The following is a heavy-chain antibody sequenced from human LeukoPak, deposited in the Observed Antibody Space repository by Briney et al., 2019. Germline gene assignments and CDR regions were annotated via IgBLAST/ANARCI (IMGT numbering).Heavy chain of an antibody. CDR2: INHSGST. V-gene: IGHV4-34*01. D-gene: IGHD3-3*01. CDR1: GGSFSGYY. CDR3: ARLVRFWRGRYMDV. Sequence: SETLSLTCAVYGGSFSGYYWSWIRQPPGKGLEWIGEINHSGSTNYNPSLKSRVTISVDTSKNQFSLKLSSVTAADTAVYYCARLVRFWRGRYMDVWGKGTTVTVSS. J-gene: IGHJ6*03.